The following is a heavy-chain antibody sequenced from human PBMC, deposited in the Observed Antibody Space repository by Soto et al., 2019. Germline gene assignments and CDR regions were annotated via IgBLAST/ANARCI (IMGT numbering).Heavy chain of an antibody. V-gene: IGHV4-31*03. D-gene: IGHD3-10*01. J-gene: IGHJ5*02. CDR2: MFSSGST. CDR3: ARAEHYYAKGGWFDP. Sequence: QVQLQESGPGLVKPSQTLSLTCTVSGGSMNSGNYYWSWVRQQPGKGLEWIGYMFSSGSTYYSPSLKRRVTISGDPSKNPFSLKLTSVTAADTAVYYCARAEHYYAKGGWFDPWGQGTLVTVSS. CDR1: GGSMNSGNYY.